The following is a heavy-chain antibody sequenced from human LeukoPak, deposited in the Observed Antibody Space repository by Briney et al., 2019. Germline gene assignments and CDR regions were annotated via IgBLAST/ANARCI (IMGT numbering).Heavy chain of an antibody. CDR1: GFTFSSYG. Sequence: GGSLRLSCAASGFTFSSYGMHWVRQAPGKGLEWVAVIWYDGSNKYYADSVKGRFTISRDNSKNTLYLQMNSLRAEDTAVYYCARGYEDIVADALDFDYWGQGTLVTISS. V-gene: IGHV3-33*01. CDR3: ARGYEDIVADALDFDY. J-gene: IGHJ4*02. D-gene: IGHD5-12*01. CDR2: IWYDGSNK.